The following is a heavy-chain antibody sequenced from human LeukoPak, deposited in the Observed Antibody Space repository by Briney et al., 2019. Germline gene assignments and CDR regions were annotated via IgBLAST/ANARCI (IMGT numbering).Heavy chain of an antibody. CDR1: GFTFSSYS. D-gene: IGHD3-22*01. J-gene: IGHJ4*02. CDR2: ISYDGSNK. V-gene: IGHV3-30*03. Sequence: GGSLRLSCAASGFTFSSYSMNWVRQAPGKGLEWVAVISYDGSNKYYADSVKGRFTISRDNSKNTLYLQMNSLRAEDTAVYYCARDHLVVGFDYWGQGTLVTVSS. CDR3: ARDHLVVGFDY.